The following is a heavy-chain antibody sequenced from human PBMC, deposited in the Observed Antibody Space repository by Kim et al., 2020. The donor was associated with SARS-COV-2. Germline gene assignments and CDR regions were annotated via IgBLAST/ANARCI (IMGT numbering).Heavy chain of an antibody. CDR2: INHSGST. V-gene: IGHV4-34*01. J-gene: IGHJ4*02. CDR1: GGSFSGYY. Sequence: SETLSLTCAVYGGSFSGYYWSWIRQPPGKGLEWIGEINHSGSTNYNPSLKSRVTISVDTSKNQFSLKLSSVTAADTAVYYCARTPGIAVAEGWGLFDYWGQGTLVTVSS. CDR3: ARTPGIAVAEGWGLFDY. D-gene: IGHD6-19*01.